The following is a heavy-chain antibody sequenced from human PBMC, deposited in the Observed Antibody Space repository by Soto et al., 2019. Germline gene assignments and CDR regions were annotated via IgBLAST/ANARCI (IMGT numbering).Heavy chain of an antibody. V-gene: IGHV3-43*01. J-gene: IGHJ6*02. CDR3: AKERVRGVTYGMDV. CDR2: ISWDGGST. Sequence: PGGSLRLSCAASGFTFDDYTMHWVRQAPGKGLEWVSLISWDGGSTYYADSVKGRFTISRDNSKNTLYLQMNSLRAEDTAVYYCAKERVRGVTYGMDVCGQGTTVSVSS. CDR1: GFTFDDYT. D-gene: IGHD3-10*01.